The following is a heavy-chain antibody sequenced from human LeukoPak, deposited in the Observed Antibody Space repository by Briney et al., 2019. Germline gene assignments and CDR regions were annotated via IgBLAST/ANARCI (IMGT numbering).Heavy chain of an antibody. D-gene: IGHD5-18*01. J-gene: IGHJ4*02. Sequence: SETLSLTCTVSGGSISSYYWSWIRQPPGKGLQWIGYIYYSGSTNYNPSLKSRVTISVDTSKNQFSLKLSSVTAADTAVYYCASGGYSLSWDYWGQGTLVTVSS. CDR3: ASGGYSLSWDY. CDR2: IYYSGST. V-gene: IGHV4-59*01. CDR1: GGSISSYY.